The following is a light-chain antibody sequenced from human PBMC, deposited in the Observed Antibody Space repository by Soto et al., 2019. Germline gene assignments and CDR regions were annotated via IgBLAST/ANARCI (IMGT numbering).Light chain of an antibody. J-gene: IGLJ3*02. CDR3: NSYTTSGAIV. CDR2: DVA. CDR1: SSDIGGYNF. V-gene: IGLV2-14*03. Sequence: QSALTQPASVSGSPGQSITISCTGTSSDIGGYNFVSWYQQHPGNAPNLIIYDVASRPSGVSDRFSGSKSGNAASLTISGLQAEDEALYYCNSYTTSGAIVFGGETKLTVL.